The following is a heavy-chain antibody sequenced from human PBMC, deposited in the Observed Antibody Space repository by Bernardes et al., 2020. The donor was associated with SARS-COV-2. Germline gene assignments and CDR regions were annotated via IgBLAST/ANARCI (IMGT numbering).Heavy chain of an antibody. Sequence: AGSLRLSCAASGFTFSSAWMTWVRQVPGVGLEWIGRVKSRADGGTIDYAAPVKGRFTISRDDSRDTLYLQMNSLKGEETGMYYCTTVGSSWGFDYWGQGILVTVSS. CDR3: TTVGSSWGFDY. D-gene: IGHD6-13*01. CDR2: VKSRADGGTI. V-gene: IGHV3-15*01. J-gene: IGHJ4*02. CDR1: GFTFSSAW.